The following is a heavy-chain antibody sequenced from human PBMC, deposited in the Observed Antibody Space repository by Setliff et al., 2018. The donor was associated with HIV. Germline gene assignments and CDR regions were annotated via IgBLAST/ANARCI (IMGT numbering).Heavy chain of an antibody. V-gene: IGHV3-43D*04. CDR3: AKGYRRSSGWPEYYYYAMDV. CDR1: GFTFDDYA. D-gene: IGHD6-19*01. J-gene: IGHJ6*02. CDR2: ISWDGGST. Sequence: PGGSLRLSCAASGFTFDDYAMHWVRQAPGKGLEWVSLISWDGGSTYYADSVKDRFTISRDNSKNSLYLQMNSLRAEDTALYYCAKGYRRSSGWPEYYYYAMDVWGQGTTVTVSS.